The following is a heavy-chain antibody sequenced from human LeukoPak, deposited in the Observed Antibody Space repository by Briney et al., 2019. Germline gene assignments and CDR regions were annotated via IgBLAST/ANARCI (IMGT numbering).Heavy chain of an antibody. CDR3: ASRIAARPVYYYYYMDV. V-gene: IGHV4-38-2*02. CDR1: GYSISSGYY. D-gene: IGHD6-6*01. Sequence: SETLSLTCTVSGYSISSGYYWGWIRQPPGKGLEWIGSIYYSGSTYYNPSLKSRVTISVDTSKNQFSLKLSSVTAADTAVYYCASRIAARPVYYYYYMDVWGKGTTVTVSS. J-gene: IGHJ6*03. CDR2: IYYSGST.